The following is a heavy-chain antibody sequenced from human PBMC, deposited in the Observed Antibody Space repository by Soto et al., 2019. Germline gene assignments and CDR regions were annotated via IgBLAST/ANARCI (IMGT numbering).Heavy chain of an antibody. CDR2: INHSGST. D-gene: IGHD3-22*01. CDR3: ARGDRYYYDSSGYPDYFDY. J-gene: IGHJ4*02. V-gene: IGHV4-34*01. Sequence: ETLSLTCAVYGGSFSGYYWSWIRQPPGKGLEWIGEINHSGSTNYNPSLKSRVTISVDTSKNQFSLKLSSVTAADTAVYYCARGDRYYYDSSGYPDYFDYWGQGTLVTVSS. CDR1: GGSFSGYY.